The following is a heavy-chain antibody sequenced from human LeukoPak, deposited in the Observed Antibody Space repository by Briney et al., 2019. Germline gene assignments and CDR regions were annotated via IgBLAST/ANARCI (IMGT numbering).Heavy chain of an antibody. J-gene: IGHJ5*02. Sequence: GGSLRLSCAASGFSFSSYAMSWVRQAPGKGLEWVSSISESGGSTYYADSVRGRFTISRDNPRYTLYLQMNSLRAEDTAVYYCACNPFVRGIPFDWFDPWGPGTLVTVSS. D-gene: IGHD3-10*02. V-gene: IGHV3-23*01. CDR1: GFSFSSYA. CDR2: ISESGGST. CDR3: ACNPFVRGIPFDWFDP.